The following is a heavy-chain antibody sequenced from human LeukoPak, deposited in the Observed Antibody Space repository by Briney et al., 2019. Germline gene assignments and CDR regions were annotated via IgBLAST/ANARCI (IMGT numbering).Heavy chain of an antibody. Sequence: GRSLRLSCAASGFTFRSYGMHWVRRAPGKGLEWVAVVSYDDSRKYYADPVKGRFTISRDNSNNVVYLQMNSLRPEDTAVYYCARDRDAGYNSGWNPFDYWGQGMLVTVSS. CDR3: ARDRDAGYNSGWNPFDY. CDR1: GFTFRSYG. D-gene: IGHD6-19*01. V-gene: IGHV3-30*03. J-gene: IGHJ4*02. CDR2: VSYDDSRK.